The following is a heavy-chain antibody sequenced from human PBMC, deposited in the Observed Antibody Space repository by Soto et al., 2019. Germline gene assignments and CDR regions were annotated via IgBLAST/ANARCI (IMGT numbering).Heavy chain of an antibody. V-gene: IGHV1-3*01. CDR1: GYTFTAYP. CDR2: INAANGDT. CDR3: ARKDYHGAGVYYFDH. Sequence: ASVKVSCKASGYTFTAYPMHWVRQAPGQRLEWMGWINAANGDTGYSQKFHDRVTFTRDTSATTVYMELSSLTSEDTAVYYCARKDYHGAGVYYFDHWGQGTLVTVSS. J-gene: IGHJ4*02. D-gene: IGHD3-10*01.